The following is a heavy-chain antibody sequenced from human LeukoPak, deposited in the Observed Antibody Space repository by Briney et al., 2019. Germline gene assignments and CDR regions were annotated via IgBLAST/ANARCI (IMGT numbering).Heavy chain of an antibody. CDR2: ISSSSYI. CDR1: GFTFSSYS. CDR3: ARGSSSWYYFDY. J-gene: IGHJ4*02. Sequence: GGSLRLSCAASGFTFSSYSINWVRQAPGKGLEWVSSISSSSYIYYADSVKGRFTISRDNAKNSLYLQMNSLRAEDTAVYYCARGSSSWYYFDYWGQGTLVTVSS. D-gene: IGHD6-13*01. V-gene: IGHV3-21*01.